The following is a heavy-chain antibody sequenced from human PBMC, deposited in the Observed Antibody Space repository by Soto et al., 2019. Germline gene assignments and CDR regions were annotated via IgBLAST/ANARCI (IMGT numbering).Heavy chain of an antibody. V-gene: IGHV3-30*18. Sequence: GVSLRLSCAAAGFTFRIYGMHWVRQAPGKGMERLAVISYDGSHKCFVDSGKGRFTISRDISKNTLNLQMNSVRADDTAVSSFAKARFDSYGYWPRCHWGMEVWRRGT. J-gene: IGHJ6*02. CDR1: GFTFRIYG. CDR2: ISYDGSHK. CDR3: AKARFDSYGYWPRCHWGMEV. D-gene: IGHD5-18*01.